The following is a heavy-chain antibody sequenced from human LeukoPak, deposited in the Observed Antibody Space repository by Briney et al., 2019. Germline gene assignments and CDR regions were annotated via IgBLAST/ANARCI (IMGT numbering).Heavy chain of an antibody. J-gene: IGHJ3*02. D-gene: IGHD3-22*01. Sequence: GGSLRLSCAASGFTFSSYEMNWVRHAPGKGLEWLSYISSSGSTIYYADSVKGRFTISRDNAKSSLYLQMNTLRAEDTAVYYCARAGHVITMIVVLDAFDIWGQGTMVTVSS. V-gene: IGHV3-48*03. CDR1: GFTFSSYE. CDR3: ARAGHVITMIVVLDAFDI. CDR2: ISSSGSTI.